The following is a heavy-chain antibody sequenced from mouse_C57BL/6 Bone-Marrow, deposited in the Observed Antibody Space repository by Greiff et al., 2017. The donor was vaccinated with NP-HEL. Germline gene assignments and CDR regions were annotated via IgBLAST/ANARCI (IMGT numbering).Heavy chain of an antibody. D-gene: IGHD2-1*01. V-gene: IGHV1-54*01. J-gene: IGHJ2*01. CDR3: ARDYGNYDYFDY. CDR1: GYAFTNYL. Sequence: QVQLKQSGAELVRPGTSVKVSCKASGYAFTNYLIEWVKQRPGQGLEWIGVINPGSGGTNYNEKFKGKATLTADKSSSTAYMQLSSLTSEDSAVYFCARDYGNYDYFDYWGQGTTLTVSS. CDR2: INPGSGGT.